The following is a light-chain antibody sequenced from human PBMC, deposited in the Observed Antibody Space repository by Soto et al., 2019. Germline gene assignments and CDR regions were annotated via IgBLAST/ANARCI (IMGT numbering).Light chain of an antibody. CDR3: QQYTYSSGYT. V-gene: IGKV3-20*01. J-gene: IGKJ2*01. CDR2: ATF. CDR1: QSVATQF. Sequence: DIVLTQSPGTLSLSPGERATLSCRASQSVATQFFTWYQQRPGKAPRVLIYATFTLSAGIPDRFSGSESGTDFTLTITRLEPQDFAVYYCQQYTYSSGYTFGQGTKLEI.